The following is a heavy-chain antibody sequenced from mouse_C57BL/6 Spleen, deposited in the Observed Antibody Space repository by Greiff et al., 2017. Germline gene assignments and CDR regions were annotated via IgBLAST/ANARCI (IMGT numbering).Heavy chain of an antibody. CDR3: AREGYYVSSFTGCAY. CDR2: ISYDGSN. CDR1: GYSITSGYY. V-gene: IGHV3-6*01. J-gene: IGHJ3*01. Sequence: EVQLQESGPGLVQPSQSLSLTCSVTGYSITSGYYWNWIRQFPGNKLEWMGYISYDGSNNYNPSLKNRISITRDTSKNPFFLKLNSVTTEDTATDYCAREGYYVSSFTGCAYWGQGTLVTVSA. D-gene: IGHD1-1*01.